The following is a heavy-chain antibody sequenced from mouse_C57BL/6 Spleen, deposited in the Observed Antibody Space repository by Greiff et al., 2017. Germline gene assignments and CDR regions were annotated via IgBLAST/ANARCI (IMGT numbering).Heavy chain of an antibody. V-gene: IGHV1-39*01. CDR1: GYSFTDYN. CDR3: ARSRSYDERGYAMDY. Sequence: VQLKESGPELVKPGDSVKISCKASGYSFTDYNMNWVKQSNGESLEWIGVINPNYGTTSYNQKFKGKATLTVDQSSSTAYMQLNGLTSEDSAVYYCARSRSYDERGYAMDYWGQGTSVTVSS. CDR2: INPNYGTT. D-gene: IGHD2-12*01. J-gene: IGHJ4*01.